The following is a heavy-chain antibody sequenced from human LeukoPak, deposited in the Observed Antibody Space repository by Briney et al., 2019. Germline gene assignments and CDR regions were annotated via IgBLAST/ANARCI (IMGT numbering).Heavy chain of an antibody. D-gene: IGHD3-10*01. Sequence: SETLSLTCAVSGGSMSGYYWSWIRQPPGKGLEWIGYIYYSGSTNYSPSLKSRVTISVDTSKSQFSLKLNSVTAADTAVYYCARDLDAYYGGLDYWGQGTLVTVSS. J-gene: IGHJ4*02. V-gene: IGHV4-59*01. CDR1: GGSMSGYY. CDR2: IYYSGST. CDR3: ARDLDAYYGGLDY.